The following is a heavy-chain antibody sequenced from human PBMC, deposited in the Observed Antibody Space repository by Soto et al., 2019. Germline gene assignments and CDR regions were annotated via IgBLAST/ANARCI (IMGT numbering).Heavy chain of an antibody. CDR2: INHSGST. J-gene: IGHJ4*02. Sequence: PSETLSLTCAVYGGSFSGYYWSWIRQPPGKGLEWIGEINHSGSTNYNPSLKSRVTISVDTSKNQFSLKLTSVTAADTAVYYCARNYSYYYDSSGYYVFDYWGQGTLVTVSS. V-gene: IGHV4-34*01. D-gene: IGHD3-22*01. CDR3: ARNYSYYYDSSGYYVFDY. CDR1: GGSFSGYY.